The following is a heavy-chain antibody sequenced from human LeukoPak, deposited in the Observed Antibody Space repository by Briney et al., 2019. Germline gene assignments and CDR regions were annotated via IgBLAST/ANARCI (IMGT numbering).Heavy chain of an antibody. Sequence: SVKVSCKASGGTFSSYATSWVRQAPGQGLEWMGRIIPIFGTANYAQKFQGRVTITTDESTSTAYMELSSLRSEDTAVYYCARDRIAAAGPLGYWGQGTLVTVSS. CDR1: GGTFSSYA. D-gene: IGHD6-13*01. CDR2: IIPIFGTA. CDR3: ARDRIAAAGPLGY. V-gene: IGHV1-69*05. J-gene: IGHJ4*02.